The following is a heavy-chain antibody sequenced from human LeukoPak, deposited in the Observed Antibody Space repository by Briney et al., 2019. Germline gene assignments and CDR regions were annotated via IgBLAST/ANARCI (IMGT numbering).Heavy chain of an antibody. Sequence: ASVKVSCRASGGTFSSYAISWVRQAPGQGLEWMGGIIPIFGTANYAQKFQGRVTITTDESTSTAYMELSSLRSEDTAVYYCASSSVTTVVTPEGVFDYWGQGTLVTVSS. D-gene: IGHD4-23*01. CDR1: GGTFSSYA. CDR2: IIPIFGTA. J-gene: IGHJ4*02. CDR3: ASSSVTTVVTPEGVFDY. V-gene: IGHV1-69*05.